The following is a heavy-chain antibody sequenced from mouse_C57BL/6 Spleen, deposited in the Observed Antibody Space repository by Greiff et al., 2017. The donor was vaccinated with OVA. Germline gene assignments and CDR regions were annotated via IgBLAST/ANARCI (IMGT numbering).Heavy chain of an antibody. V-gene: IGHV1-54*01. CDR2: INPGSGGT. CDR1: GYAFTNYL. CDR3: AREAGVDY. D-gene: IGHD3-2*02. J-gene: IGHJ2*01. Sequence: QVQLKESGAELVRPGTSVKVSCKASGYAFTNYLIEWVKQRPGQGLEWIGVINPGSGGTNYNEKFKGKATLTADKSSSTAYMQLSSLTSEDSAVYFCAREAGVDYWGQGTTLTVSS.